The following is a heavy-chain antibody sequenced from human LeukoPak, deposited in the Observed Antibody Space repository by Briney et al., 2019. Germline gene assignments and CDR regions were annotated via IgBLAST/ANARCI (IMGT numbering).Heavy chain of an antibody. V-gene: IGHV1-69*04. CDR2: IIPILGIA. Sequence: ASVKVSCKASGYTFTGYYMHWVRQAPGQGLEWMGRIIPILGIANYAQKFQGRVTITADKSTSTAYMELSSLRSEDTAVYYCAREGILGDAFDIWGQGTMVTVSS. CDR3: AREGILGDAFDI. J-gene: IGHJ3*02. CDR1: GYTFTGYY. D-gene: IGHD3-16*01.